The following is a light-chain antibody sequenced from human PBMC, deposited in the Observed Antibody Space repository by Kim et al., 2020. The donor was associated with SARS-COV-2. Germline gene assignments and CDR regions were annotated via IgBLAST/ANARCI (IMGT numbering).Light chain of an antibody. V-gene: IGLV2-8*01. Sequence: QSLTSSCTGTSSDMVAYNFVSWYQQHPGQVPNLIIQVVSKRPSGVPDRVSGSKSGNMASLTVSGLQAEDEADYYCSSYAGRNIHVVFGGGTQLTVL. CDR2: VVS. CDR3: SSYAGRNIHVV. J-gene: IGLJ2*01. CDR1: SSDMVAYNF.